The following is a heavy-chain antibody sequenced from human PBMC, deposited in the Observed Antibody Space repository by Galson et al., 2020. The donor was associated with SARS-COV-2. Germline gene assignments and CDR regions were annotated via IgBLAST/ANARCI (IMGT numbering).Heavy chain of an antibody. CDR3: AYSDPLKGGLDV. CDR1: GFSVSTSGVG. Sequence: KMSGPTLVKPTQTLTLTCTSSGFSVSTSGVGVGWIRQPPGKALEWLALIYWDDDKRYRPSLKSRLTITKDTSKNQVVLTMTNMDPVDTATYYWAYSDPLKGGLDVWGRGTTVTVSS. V-gene: IGHV2-5*02. J-gene: IGHJ6*02. CDR2: IYWDDDK.